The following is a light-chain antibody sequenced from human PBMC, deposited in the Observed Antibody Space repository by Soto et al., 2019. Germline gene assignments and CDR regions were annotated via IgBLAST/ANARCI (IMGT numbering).Light chain of an antibody. CDR1: QGISSA. CDR3: QQFNNYIT. Sequence: AIQLTHSPSSLSASVGDRFTITCRASQGISSALAWYQQKPGKAPKLLIYDASSLESGVPSRFSGSGSGTDFTLTISSLQPEDFATYYCQQFNNYITFGQGTRLEIK. V-gene: IGKV1D-13*01. J-gene: IGKJ5*01. CDR2: DAS.